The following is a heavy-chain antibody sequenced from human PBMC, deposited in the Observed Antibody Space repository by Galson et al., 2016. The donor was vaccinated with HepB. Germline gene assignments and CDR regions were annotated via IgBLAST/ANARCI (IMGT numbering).Heavy chain of an antibody. CDR2: IRGDGTFK. J-gene: IGHJ4*02. CDR1: GLTISDYW. V-gene: IGHV3-74*03. CDR3: TRSDYGDY. Sequence: SLRLSCAASGLTISDYWMHWVRQAPGKGLVWVSRIRGDGTFKTYADSVKGRFTISRDNARNTLYLQMDSLRVEDTAVYYCTRSDYGDYWGQGILVTVSS.